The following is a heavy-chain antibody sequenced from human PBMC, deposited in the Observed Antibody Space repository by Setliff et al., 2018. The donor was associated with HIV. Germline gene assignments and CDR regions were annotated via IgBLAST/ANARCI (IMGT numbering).Heavy chain of an antibody. CDR2: IIPMFGTG. J-gene: IGHJ6*02. CDR1: GGTFSSYG. CDR3: ARVGHSSSYHYYGMDV. D-gene: IGHD6-13*01. Sequence: ASVKVSCKTSGGTFSSYGISWVRQAPGQGLEWMGGIIPMFGTGFYAQKFQGRVTITTDESRSTAYMELSSLSSEDTAVFYCARVGHSSSYHYYGMDVWGQGATVTVSS. V-gene: IGHV1-69*05.